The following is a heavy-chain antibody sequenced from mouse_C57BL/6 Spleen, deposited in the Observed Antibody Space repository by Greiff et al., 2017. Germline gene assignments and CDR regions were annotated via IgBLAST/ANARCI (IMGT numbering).Heavy chain of an antibody. CDR2: ISYDGSN. D-gene: IGHD1-2*01. CDR3: ARDAGTTAYYFDY. J-gene: IGHJ2*01. Sequence: EVKLVESGPGLVKPSQSLSLTCSVTGYSITSGYYWNWIRQFPGNKLEWMGYISYDGSNNYNPSLKNRISITRDTSKNQFFLKLNSVTTEDTATYYCARDAGTTAYYFDYWGQGTTLTVSS. CDR1: GYSITSGYY. V-gene: IGHV3-6*01.